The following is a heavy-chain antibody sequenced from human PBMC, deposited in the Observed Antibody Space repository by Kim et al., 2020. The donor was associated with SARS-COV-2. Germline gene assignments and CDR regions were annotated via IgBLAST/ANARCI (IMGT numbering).Heavy chain of an antibody. CDR3: ASFANYDPDY. J-gene: IGHJ4*02. D-gene: IGHD5-12*01. V-gene: IGHV1-2*02. CDR2: GT. Sequence: GTNYAQKCQGRVTMTRDTSISTAYMELSRLRSDDTAVYYCASFANYDPDYWGQGTLVTVSS.